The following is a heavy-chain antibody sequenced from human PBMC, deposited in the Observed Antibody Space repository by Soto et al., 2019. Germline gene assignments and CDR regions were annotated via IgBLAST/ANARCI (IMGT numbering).Heavy chain of an antibody. J-gene: IGHJ1*01. D-gene: IGHD4-17*01. Sequence: GGSLRLSCAASGFTFSSYGMHWVRQAPGKGLEWVAVIWYDGSNKYYADSVKGRFTISRDNSKNTLYLQMNSLRAEDTAVYYCARGDRAVTGPIQHWGQGTLVTVSS. CDR3: ARGDRAVTGPIQH. CDR2: IWYDGSNK. V-gene: IGHV3-33*01. CDR1: GFTFSSYG.